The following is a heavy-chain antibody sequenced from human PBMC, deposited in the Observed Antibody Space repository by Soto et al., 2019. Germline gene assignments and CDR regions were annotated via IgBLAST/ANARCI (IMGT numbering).Heavy chain of an antibody. Sequence: PSETLSLTCTVTGDSISSRSYYWGWIRQPPGKGLEWIGSIYYSGSTYNNPSLRSRVSMSIDTSKDQFSLKLSSVTAADTAVYYCARGRREWLPNARNYYYYYGMDVWGQGTTVTVSS. CDR2: IYYSGST. V-gene: IGHV4-39*01. CDR1: GDSISSRSYY. CDR3: ARGRREWLPNARNYYYYYGMDV. D-gene: IGHD3-3*01. J-gene: IGHJ6*02.